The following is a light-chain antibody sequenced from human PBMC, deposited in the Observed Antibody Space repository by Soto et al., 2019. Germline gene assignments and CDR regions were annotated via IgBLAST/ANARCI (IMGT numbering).Light chain of an antibody. V-gene: IGKV1-12*01. J-gene: IGKJ4*01. Sequence: DIQLTQSPYSVSASVGDRVTITCRAIQGISRWLACYQQKPGKAPKLLIYAASSLQSGVPSRFSGSGSGTDFTLTISSLQPEDFATYYCQQANSFPRTFGGGTKVDIK. CDR3: QQANSFPRT. CDR2: AAS. CDR1: QGISRW.